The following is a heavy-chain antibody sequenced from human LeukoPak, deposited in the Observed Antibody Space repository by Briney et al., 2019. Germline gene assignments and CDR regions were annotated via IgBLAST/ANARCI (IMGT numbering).Heavy chain of an antibody. D-gene: IGHD6-19*01. V-gene: IGHV4-59*01. Sequence: SETLSLTCTVSGGSISSYYWSWIRQPPGKGVEWIGYIYYSGSTNYIPSLKSRVTISVDTSENQFSLKLSSVTAADTAVYYCARLRGGGWYEPFDYWGQGTLVTVSS. CDR2: IYYSGST. J-gene: IGHJ4*02. CDR1: GGSISSYY. CDR3: ARLRGGGWYEPFDY.